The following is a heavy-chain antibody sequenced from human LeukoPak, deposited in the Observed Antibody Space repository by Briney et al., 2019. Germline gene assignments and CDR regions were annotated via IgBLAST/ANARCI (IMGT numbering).Heavy chain of an antibody. V-gene: IGHV3-69-1*01. CDR2: ISSSSTI. CDR1: GFTFSDYY. CDR3: ARDSTGLVG. D-gene: IGHD6-6*01. J-gene: IGHJ4*02. Sequence: PGGSLRLSCAASGFTFSDYYMSWIRQAPGKGLEWVSYISSSSTIYYADSVKGRFTISRDNAKNSLYLQMNSLRAEDTAVYYCARDSTGLVGWGQGTLVTVSS.